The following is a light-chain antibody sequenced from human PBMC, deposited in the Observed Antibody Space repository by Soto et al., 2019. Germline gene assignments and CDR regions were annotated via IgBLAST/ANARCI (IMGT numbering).Light chain of an antibody. Sequence: EFVLTKSQSTLSLSPAERAALSCSARQTVRNNYLGWYQQRPGQAPRLLIYDASSRASGIPERFSGSGSGTDFTLTISRLEPEDFAVYYCQQFNSYPLTFGGGTKVDIK. J-gene: IGKJ4*01. V-gene: IGKV3-20*01. CDR1: QTVRNNY. CDR3: QQFNSYPLT. CDR2: DAS.